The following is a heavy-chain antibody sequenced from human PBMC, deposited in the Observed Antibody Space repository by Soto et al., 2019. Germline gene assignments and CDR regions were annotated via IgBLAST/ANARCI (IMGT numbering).Heavy chain of an antibody. J-gene: IGHJ5*02. CDR3: ASLLNYYGSGSS. CDR2: INPNSGGT. D-gene: IGHD3-10*01. V-gene: IGHV1-2*02. CDR1: GYTFTGYY. Sequence: ASVKVSCKASGYTFTGYYMHWVRQAPGQGLEWMGWINPNSGGTNYAQKFQGRVTMTRDTSISTAYMERRRLRSDDTAVYYCASLLNYYGSGSSWGQGTLVTVSS.